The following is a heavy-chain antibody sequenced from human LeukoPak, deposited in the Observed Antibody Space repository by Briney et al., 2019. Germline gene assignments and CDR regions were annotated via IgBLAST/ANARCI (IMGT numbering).Heavy chain of an antibody. Sequence: PGGSLRLSCAASGFTFSGSAMHWVRQASGKGLEWVGRIRSKANSYATAYAASVKGRFTISRDDSKNTAYLQMNSLKTEDTAVYYCAKDQVPAAPAAEYFQHWGQGTLVTVSS. D-gene: IGHD2-2*01. CDR3: AKDQVPAAPAAEYFQH. J-gene: IGHJ1*01. CDR2: IRSKANSYAT. CDR1: GFTFSGSA. V-gene: IGHV3-73*01.